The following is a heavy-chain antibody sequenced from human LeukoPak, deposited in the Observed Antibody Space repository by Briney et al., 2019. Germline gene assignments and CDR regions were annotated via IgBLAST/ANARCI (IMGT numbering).Heavy chain of an antibody. J-gene: IGHJ4*02. V-gene: IGHV4-59*01. D-gene: IGHD1-26*01. Sequence: PSETLSLTCTVSGDSISSYYCSWIRQPPGKGLEWIGYIYYSGSTSYNPSLKSRVTISLDTSNNQFSLKLRSVTAADTAVYYCARDLSYSGSYALLSAFDYWGQGTLVTVSS. CDR1: GDSISSYY. CDR3: ARDLSYSGSYALLSAFDY. CDR2: IYYSGST.